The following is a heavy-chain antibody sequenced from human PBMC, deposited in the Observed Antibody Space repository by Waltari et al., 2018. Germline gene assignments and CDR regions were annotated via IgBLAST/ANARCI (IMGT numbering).Heavy chain of an antibody. Sequence: QAQLQESGPGLVKPSLTLSLTGKVSGGPITSGDYYWSWIRHSPGKGLEWIGYIYYSGSTFYNPSLRSRLTMSIDTSKNQFSLELTSVSAADTAVYYCAGWNWNHWFDPWGQGTLVTVSS. J-gene: IGHJ5*02. V-gene: IGHV4-30-4*01. CDR2: IYYSGST. CDR3: AGWNWNHWFDP. D-gene: IGHD1-1*01. CDR1: GGPITSGDYY.